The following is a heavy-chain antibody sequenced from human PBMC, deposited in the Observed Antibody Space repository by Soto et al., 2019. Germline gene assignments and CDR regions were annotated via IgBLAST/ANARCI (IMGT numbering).Heavy chain of an antibody. Sequence: SETLSLTCTVSGGSISSYYWSWIRQPPGKGLEWIGYIYYSGSTNYNPSLKSRVTISVDTSKNQFSLKLSSVTAADTAVYYCARGYDYIWGSYRLQFDPWGQGTLVTVSS. CDR2: IYYSGST. D-gene: IGHD3-16*02. CDR1: GGSISSYY. CDR3: ARGYDYIWGSYRLQFDP. J-gene: IGHJ5*02. V-gene: IGHV4-59*01.